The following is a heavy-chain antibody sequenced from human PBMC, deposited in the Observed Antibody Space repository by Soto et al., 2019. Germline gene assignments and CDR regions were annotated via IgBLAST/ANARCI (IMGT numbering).Heavy chain of an antibody. J-gene: IGHJ4*02. Sequence: SETLSLTCAVSGGSISSGGYSWGWIRQPPGKGLEWIGSIYYSGSTYYNPSLKSRVTISVDTSKNQFSLKLSSVTAADTAVYYCARESYVQVNWGQGTLVTVS. CDR3: ARESYVQVN. D-gene: IGHD3-16*01. CDR1: GGSISSGGYS. CDR2: IYYSGST. V-gene: IGHV4-39*02.